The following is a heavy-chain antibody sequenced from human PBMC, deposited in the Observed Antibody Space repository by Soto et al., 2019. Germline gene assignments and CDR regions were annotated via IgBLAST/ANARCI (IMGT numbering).Heavy chain of an antibody. CDR3: AKGGSSTSRPYYFDY. Sequence: GGSPRLSCAASGFLFSSYAMTWVRQAPGKGLEWVSGISRSGASTFNADSVKGRFTISRDNSKNTLYLQMNSLRADDAAVYYCAKGGSSTSRPYYFDYWGQGTLVTVSS. V-gene: IGHV3-23*01. CDR2: ISRSGAST. D-gene: IGHD1-26*01. CDR1: GFLFSSYA. J-gene: IGHJ4*02.